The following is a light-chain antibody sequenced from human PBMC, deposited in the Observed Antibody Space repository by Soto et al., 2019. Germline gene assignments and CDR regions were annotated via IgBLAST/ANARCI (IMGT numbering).Light chain of an antibody. J-gene: IGLJ1*01. CDR3: SLYISGSTYV. Sequence: QSLLTQHTSVSGSPGQSVTISCTGTSSDVGSYNRLSWYQQPPGTAPKLIMYEVNTRPSGVPDRFSGSKSGSTASLTISGLQAEDEADYYCSLYISGSTYVFGTGTKVTVL. V-gene: IGLV2-18*01. CDR2: EVN. CDR1: SSDVGSYNR.